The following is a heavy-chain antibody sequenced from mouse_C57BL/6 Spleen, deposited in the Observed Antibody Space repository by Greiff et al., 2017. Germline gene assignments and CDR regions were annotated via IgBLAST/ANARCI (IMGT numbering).Heavy chain of an antibody. CDR1: GFSLTSYG. D-gene: IGHD1-1*01. CDR3: AKTFTTVVAEAMDY. J-gene: IGHJ4*01. V-gene: IGHV2-5*01. CDR2: IWRGGST. Sequence: VQLQQSGPGLVQPSQSLSITCTVSGFSLTSYGVHWVRQSPGKGLEWLGVIWRGGSTDYNAAFMSRLSITKDNSKSQVFFKMNSLQADDTAIYYCAKTFTTVVAEAMDYWGQGTSVTVSS.